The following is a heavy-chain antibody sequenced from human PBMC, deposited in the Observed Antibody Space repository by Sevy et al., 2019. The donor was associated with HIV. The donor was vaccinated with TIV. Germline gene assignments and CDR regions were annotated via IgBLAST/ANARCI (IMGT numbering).Heavy chain of an antibody. CDR1: GGTFSSYA. J-gene: IGHJ6*02. Sequence: ASVMVSCKASGGTFSSYAISWVRQAPGQGLEWMGGIIPIFGTANYAQKFQGRVTITADESTSTAYMELSSLRSEDTAVYYCARPGCSSTSCSYYYYYGMDVWGQGTTVTVSS. D-gene: IGHD2-2*01. CDR2: IIPIFGTA. CDR3: ARPGCSSTSCSYYYYYGMDV. V-gene: IGHV1-69*13.